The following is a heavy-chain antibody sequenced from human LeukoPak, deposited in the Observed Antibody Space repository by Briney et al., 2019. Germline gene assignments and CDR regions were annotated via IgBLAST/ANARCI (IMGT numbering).Heavy chain of an antibody. CDR2: INWNGGST. Sequence: GGSLRLSCAASGFTFDDYGMSWVRQAPGKGLEWVSGINWNGGSTGCADSVKGRFTISRDSAKNSLYLQMNSLRAEDTALYYCARLKLMVAPDYWGQGTLVTVSS. CDR3: ARLKLMVAPDY. CDR1: GFTFDDYG. V-gene: IGHV3-20*04. D-gene: IGHD2-8*01. J-gene: IGHJ4*02.